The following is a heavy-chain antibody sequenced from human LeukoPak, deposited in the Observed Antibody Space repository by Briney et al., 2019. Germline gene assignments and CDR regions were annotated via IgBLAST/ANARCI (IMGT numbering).Heavy chain of an antibody. V-gene: IGHV4-39*02. Sequence: SETLSLTCTVSGGSISSSSYYWGWIRQPPGKGLEWIGSIYYSGSTYYNPSLKSRVTISVDTSKNQFSLKLSSVTAADTAVYYSAREDLVEQLGDNWFDPWGQGTLVTVSS. D-gene: IGHD6-6*01. CDR1: GGSISSSSYY. CDR2: IYYSGST. J-gene: IGHJ5*02. CDR3: AREDLVEQLGDNWFDP.